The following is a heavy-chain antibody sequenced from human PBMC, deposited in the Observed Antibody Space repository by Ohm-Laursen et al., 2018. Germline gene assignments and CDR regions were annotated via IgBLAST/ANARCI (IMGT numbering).Heavy chain of an antibody. Sequence: GSLRLSCAASGFTFSTYSMNWVRQAPGKGLEWVSVINRNGATFYADSVKGRFTISRDNSKSTLYLQMNSLRAEDTAMYYCARDPDSSARGFDYWGQGTLVTVSS. D-gene: IGHD6-13*01. CDR3: ARDPDSSARGFDY. J-gene: IGHJ4*02. CDR1: GFTFSTYS. CDR2: INRNGAT. V-gene: IGHV3-53*01.